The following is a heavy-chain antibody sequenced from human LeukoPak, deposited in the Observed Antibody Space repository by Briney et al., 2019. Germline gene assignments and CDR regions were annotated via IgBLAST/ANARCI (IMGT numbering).Heavy chain of an antibody. J-gene: IGHJ4*02. V-gene: IGHV3-48*01. CDR1: GFTFSDYS. CDR2: ISTTSSTI. CDR3: ARCLRYFDWLFSVDS. D-gene: IGHD3-9*01. Sequence: GGSLRLSCAASGFTFSDYSMNWVRQAPGKELEWVSYISTTSSTIYYADSVKGRFTISRDNAKNSLYLQMNSLRAEDTAVYYCARCLRYFDWLFSVDSWGQGTLVTVSS.